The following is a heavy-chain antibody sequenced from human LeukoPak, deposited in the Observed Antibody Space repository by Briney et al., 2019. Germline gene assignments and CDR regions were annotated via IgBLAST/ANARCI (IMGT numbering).Heavy chain of an antibody. V-gene: IGHV4-34*01. CDR3: ASLNFDY. J-gene: IGHJ4*02. CDR1: GGSFSGYY. CDR2: INHSGST. Sequence: SETLSLTCAVYGGSFSGYYWSWIRQPPGKGLEWIGEINHSGSTNYNPSLKSRVTISVDTSKNQFSLQLNSVTPEDTAVYYCASLNFDYWGQGTLVTVSS.